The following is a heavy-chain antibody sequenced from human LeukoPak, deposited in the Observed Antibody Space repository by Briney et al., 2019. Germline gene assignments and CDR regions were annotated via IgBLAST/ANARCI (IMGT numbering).Heavy chain of an antibody. V-gene: IGHV3-30*02. CDR2: IRSDGSNK. CDR1: GFTFSSYG. Sequence: GGSLRLSCAASGFTFSSYGMHWVRQAPGKGLKWVAFIRSDGSNKYYADSVKGRFTISRDNSKNTLYLQMNSLRAEDTAVYYCARILSSAWGELGYWGQGTLVTVSS. J-gene: IGHJ4*02. D-gene: IGHD6-19*01. CDR3: ARILSSAWGELGY.